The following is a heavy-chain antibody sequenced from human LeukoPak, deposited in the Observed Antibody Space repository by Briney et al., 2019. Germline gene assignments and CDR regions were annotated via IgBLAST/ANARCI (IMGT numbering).Heavy chain of an antibody. D-gene: IGHD3-10*01. CDR3: AKDLSMVRGVIFDY. CDR1: GFTFSSYA. Sequence: GGSLRLSCAASGFTFSSYAMSWVRQAPGKGLEWVSAISGSGGSTYYADSVKGRFTISRDNSENTLYLQMNSLRDEDTAVYYCAKDLSMVRGVIFDYWGQGTLVTVSS. J-gene: IGHJ4*02. CDR2: ISGSGGST. V-gene: IGHV3-23*01.